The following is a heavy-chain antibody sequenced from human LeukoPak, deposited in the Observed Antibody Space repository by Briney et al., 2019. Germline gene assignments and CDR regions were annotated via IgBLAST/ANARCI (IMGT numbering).Heavy chain of an antibody. D-gene: IGHD3-22*01. CDR1: GYTFTGYY. CDR3: AKGYDSSGYPPDDAFEI. V-gene: IGHV1-2*02. CDR2: INPNSGGT. J-gene: IGHJ3*02. Sequence: GASVKVSCKASGYTFTGYYMHWVRQAPGPRLEWMGWINPNSGGTNYAQKFQGRVTMTRDTSISTVYMELSRLRSDDTAVYYCAKGYDSSGYPPDDAFEIWGQGTMVSVSS.